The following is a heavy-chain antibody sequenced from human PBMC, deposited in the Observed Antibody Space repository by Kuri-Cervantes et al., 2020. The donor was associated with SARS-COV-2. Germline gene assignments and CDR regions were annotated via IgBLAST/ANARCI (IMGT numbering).Heavy chain of an antibody. J-gene: IGHJ4*02. V-gene: IGHV3-30*04. CDR2: ISYDGSNT. Sequence: GESLKISCAASGFTFSSYAMSWVRQAPGKGLEWVAVISYDGSNTYYADSVKGRFTISRDNSKNTLYLQMNSLRAEDTAVYYCATLFDSSGFMFDYWGQGTLVTVSS. CDR3: ATLFDSSGFMFDY. D-gene: IGHD3-22*01. CDR1: GFTFSSYA.